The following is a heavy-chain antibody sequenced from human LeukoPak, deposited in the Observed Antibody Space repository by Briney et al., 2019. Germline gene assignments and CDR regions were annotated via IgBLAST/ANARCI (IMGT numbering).Heavy chain of an antibody. J-gene: IGHJ6*03. CDR1: GYTFTSYD. V-gene: IGHV1-8*03. Sequence: ASVKVSCKASGYTFTSYDINWVRQATGQGLEWMGWMNPNSGNTGYAQKFQGRVTITRNTSISTAYMELSSLRSEDTAVYYCARSLGGSSGWSYYYMDVWGKGTTVTVSS. CDR2: MNPNSGNT. D-gene: IGHD6-19*01. CDR3: ARSLGGSSGWSYYYMDV.